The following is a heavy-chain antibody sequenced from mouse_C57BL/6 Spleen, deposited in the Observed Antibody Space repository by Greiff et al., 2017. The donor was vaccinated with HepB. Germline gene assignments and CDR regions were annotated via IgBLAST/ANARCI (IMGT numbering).Heavy chain of an antibody. CDR2: IDPETGGT. J-gene: IGHJ1*03. D-gene: IGHD1-1*01. V-gene: IGHV1-15*01. CDR3: TRTYYYGSRYFDV. CDR1: GYTFTDYE. Sequence: QVQLQQSGAELVRPGASVTLSCKASGYTFTDYEMHWVKQTPVHGLEWIGAIDPETGGTAYNQKFKGKAILTADKSSSTAYMELRSLTSEDSAVYYCTRTYYYGSRYFDVWGTGTTVTVSS.